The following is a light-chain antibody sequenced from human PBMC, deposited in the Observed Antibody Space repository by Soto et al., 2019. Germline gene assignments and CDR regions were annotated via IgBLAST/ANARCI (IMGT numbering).Light chain of an antibody. Sequence: EIVLTQSPATLSLSPGERATLSCRASQSVSSYLAWYQQKPGQAPRLLIYDASNRATGIPARFSGSGSGTDFTLTISSLEPEDFAVYYCQQRSNWPPRGVTFGRGTRLEIK. J-gene: IGKJ5*01. CDR3: QQRSNWPPRGVT. V-gene: IGKV3-11*01. CDR1: QSVSSY. CDR2: DAS.